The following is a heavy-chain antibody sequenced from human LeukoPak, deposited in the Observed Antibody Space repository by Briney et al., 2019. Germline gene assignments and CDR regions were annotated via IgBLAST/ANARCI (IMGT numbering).Heavy chain of an antibody. CDR3: ARVGDILTGYPHFDY. CDR2: MYHSGST. J-gene: IGHJ4*02. CDR1: GYSISSGYY. V-gene: IGHV4-38-2*01. D-gene: IGHD3-9*01. Sequence: SSETLSLTCAVSGYSISSGYYWGWIRQPPGKGLEWIGSMYHSGSTYYNPSLKSRVTISVDTSKNRSSLKLSPVPAADTAVYYCARVGDILTGYPHFDYWGQGTLVTVSS.